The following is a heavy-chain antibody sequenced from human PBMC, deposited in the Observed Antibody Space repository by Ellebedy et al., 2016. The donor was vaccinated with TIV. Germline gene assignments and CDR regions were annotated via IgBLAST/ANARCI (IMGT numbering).Heavy chain of an antibody. CDR2: IWSDGSLN. J-gene: IGHJ4*02. CDR1: GFTFSNYH. D-gene: IGHD4-17*01. Sequence: GESLKISCAASGFTFSNYHMHWVRQAPGKGLEWVALIWSDGSLNYYADSVKGRFTISRDNAKNSLYLQMNSLRADDTAVYYCASLRNDYGDYVGYWGQGTLVTVSS. V-gene: IGHV3-33*03. CDR3: ASLRNDYGDYVGY.